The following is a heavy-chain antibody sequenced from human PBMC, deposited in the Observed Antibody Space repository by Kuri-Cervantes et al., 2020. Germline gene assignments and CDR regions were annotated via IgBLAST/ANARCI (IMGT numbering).Heavy chain of an antibody. V-gene: IGHV3-11*04. CDR1: GFTFSDYY. J-gene: IGHJ3*02. D-gene: IGHD6-19*01. Sequence: GESLKISCAASGFTFSDYYMSWIRQAPGKGLEWVSYISSSGSTIYYADSVKGRFTISRDNAKNSLYLQMNSLRDEDTAVYYCASPLPYSSGWYFDAFDIWGQGTMVTVSS. CDR3: ASPLPYSSGWYFDAFDI. CDR2: ISSSGSTI.